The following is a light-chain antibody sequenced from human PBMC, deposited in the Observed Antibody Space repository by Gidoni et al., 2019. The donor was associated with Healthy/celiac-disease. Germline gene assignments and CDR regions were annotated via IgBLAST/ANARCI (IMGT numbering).Light chain of an antibody. J-gene: IGLJ2*01. CDR1: RSNIGSNT. V-gene: IGLV1-44*01. CDR2: SNT. Sequence: QAVLTQPPSASGTPGQRVTISCSGSRSNIGSNTVNWYQQLPGTAPKLLIYSNTQRPSVVPDRFSGSKSGTSASLAISGLQSEDVADYYCAAWDDSLNGVVFGGGTKLTVL. CDR3: AAWDDSLNGVV.